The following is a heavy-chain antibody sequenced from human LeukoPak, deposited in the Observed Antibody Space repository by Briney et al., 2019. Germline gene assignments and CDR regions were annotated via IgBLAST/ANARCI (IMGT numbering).Heavy chain of an antibody. CDR3: ARLERGYQAFDY. D-gene: IGHD3-22*01. CDR1: GGSVSSYY. CDR2: IYYSGST. J-gene: IGHJ4*02. Sequence: KPSETLSLTCTVSGGSVSSYYWSWIRQPPGKGLEWIGYIYYSGSTNYNPSLKSRVTISVDTSKNQFSLKLSSVTAADTAVYYCARLERGYQAFDYWGQGTLVTVSS. V-gene: IGHV4-59*08.